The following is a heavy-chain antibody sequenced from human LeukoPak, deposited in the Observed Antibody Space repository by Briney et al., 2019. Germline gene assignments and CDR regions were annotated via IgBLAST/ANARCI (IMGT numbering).Heavy chain of an antibody. V-gene: IGHV4-39*01. CDR1: GGSISSSSYY. CDR2: IYYSGST. CDR3: ARQVRDSSGYLDWFDP. J-gene: IGHJ5*02. D-gene: IGHD3-22*01. Sequence: SETLCLTCTVSGGSISSSSYYWGWIRQPPGKGLEWIGSIYYSGSTYYNPSLKSRVTISVDTSKNQFSLKLSSVTAADTAVYYCARQVRDSSGYLDWFDPWGQGTLVTVSS.